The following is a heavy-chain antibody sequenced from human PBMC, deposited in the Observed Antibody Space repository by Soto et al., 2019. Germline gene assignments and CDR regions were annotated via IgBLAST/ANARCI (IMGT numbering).Heavy chain of an antibody. J-gene: IGHJ4*02. CDR3: AKHPWWSGGSCYFPFDD. D-gene: IGHD2-15*01. CDR2: ISGSGGST. CDR1: GFTFSSYG. V-gene: IGHV3-23*01. Sequence: EVQLLESGGGLVQPGGSLRLSCAASGFTFSSYGMSWVRQAPGKGLEWVLGISGSGGSTYYADSVKGRFTISRDNSTNTLYLQMSSQRAEDTAVYYCAKHPWWSGGSCYFPFDDWGQGTLVTVSS.